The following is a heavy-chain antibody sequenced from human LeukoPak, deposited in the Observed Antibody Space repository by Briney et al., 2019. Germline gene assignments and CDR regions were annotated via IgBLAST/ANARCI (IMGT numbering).Heavy chain of an antibody. CDR3: ARVGLPMVREKNRPNWFDP. Sequence: SENLSLTCTVSGGSISSSSYYWGWIRQPPGKGLEWIGSIYYSGSTYYNPSLKSRVTISVDTSKNQFSLKLSSVTAADTAVYYCARVGLPMVREKNRPNWFDPWGQGTLVTVSS. CDR2: IYYSGST. CDR1: GGSISSSSYY. J-gene: IGHJ5*02. D-gene: IGHD3-10*01. V-gene: IGHV4-39*07.